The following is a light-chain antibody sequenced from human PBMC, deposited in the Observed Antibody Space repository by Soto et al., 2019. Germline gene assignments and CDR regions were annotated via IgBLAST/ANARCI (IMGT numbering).Light chain of an antibody. CDR2: AAS. J-gene: IGKJ1*01. Sequence: IQITQSPATLSGSVRDRVTITCRASQGIRNDLGWYQQKPGKAPKLLIYAASSLQSGVPSRFSGSGSGTDFTLTISSLQPEDFATYYCQHYNSYSEAFGQGTKVDIK. CDR3: QHYNSYSEA. CDR1: QGIRND. V-gene: IGKV1-6*01.